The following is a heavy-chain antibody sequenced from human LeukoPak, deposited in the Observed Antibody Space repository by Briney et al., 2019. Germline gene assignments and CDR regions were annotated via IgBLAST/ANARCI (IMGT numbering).Heavy chain of an antibody. D-gene: IGHD3-3*01. CDR2: IYTSGST. Sequence: KSSETLSLTCAVYGGSFSSYYWSWIRQPAGKGLEWIGRIYTSGSTNYNPSLKSRVTMSVDTSKNQFPLKLSSETAADTAVYYCARDTHYDFWSGYYDYYGMDVWGQGTTVTVSS. CDR1: GGSFSSYY. CDR3: ARDTHYDFWSGYYDYYGMDV. J-gene: IGHJ6*02. V-gene: IGHV4-4*07.